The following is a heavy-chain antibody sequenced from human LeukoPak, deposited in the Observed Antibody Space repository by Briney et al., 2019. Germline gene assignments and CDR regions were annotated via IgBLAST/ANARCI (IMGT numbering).Heavy chain of an antibody. V-gene: IGHV3-11*01. Sequence: PGGSLRLSCAASGFTFSSYATSWIRQAPGKGLEWVSYISSSGSTIYYADSVKGRFTISRDNAKNSLYLQMNSLRAEDTAVYYCAIHIAVAGPHDAFDIWGQGTMVTVSS. D-gene: IGHD6-19*01. J-gene: IGHJ3*02. CDR3: AIHIAVAGPHDAFDI. CDR1: GFTFSSYA. CDR2: ISSSGSTI.